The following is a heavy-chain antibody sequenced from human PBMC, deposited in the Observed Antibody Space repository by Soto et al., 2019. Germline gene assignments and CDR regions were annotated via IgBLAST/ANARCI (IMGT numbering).Heavy chain of an antibody. CDR2: INQDGNEK. D-gene: IGHD3-3*01. J-gene: IGHJ5*02. CDR3: ASAPFGVVLVSQWFDP. Sequence: EVQLVESGGGLVQPGGPLRLSCAASGFAFSNYWMSWLRQAPGKGLEWVANINQDGNEKYYVDSMKGRFTVSRDNAKKSLYLQMNSLRAEDTAVYYCASAPFGVVLVSQWFDPWGQGTLVTVSS. CDR1: GFAFSNYW. V-gene: IGHV3-7*01.